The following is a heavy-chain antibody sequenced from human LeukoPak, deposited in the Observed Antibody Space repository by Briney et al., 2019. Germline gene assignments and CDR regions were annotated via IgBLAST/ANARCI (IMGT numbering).Heavy chain of an antibody. CDR1: GGSISTFY. V-gene: IGHV4-59*08. CDR2: IFHTGHS. D-gene: IGHD6-13*01. J-gene: IGHJ5*02. CDR3: ARHRRGSSSNNRFDP. Sequence: SETLSLTCTVSGGSISTFYWSWLRQPPGKGLEWIGYIFHTGHSKHNPSLKGRVTISVDTSKNQFSLNLNSVTAADTAMYYCARHRRGSSSNNRFDPWGQGTLVTVSS.